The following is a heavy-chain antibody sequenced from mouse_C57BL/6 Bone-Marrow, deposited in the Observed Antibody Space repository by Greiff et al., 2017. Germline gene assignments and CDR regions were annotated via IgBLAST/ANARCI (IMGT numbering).Heavy chain of an antibody. CDR1: GYTFTSYW. CDR3: ARLQLGPYFDY. V-gene: IGHV1-7*01. Sequence: VQGVESGAELAKPGASVKLSCKASGYTFTSYWMHWVKQRPGQGLEWIGYINPSSGYTKYNQKFKDKATLTADKSSSTAYMQLSSLTYKDSAVYYCARLQLGPYFDYWGQGTTLTVSS. D-gene: IGHD4-1*02. J-gene: IGHJ2*01. CDR2: INPSSGYT.